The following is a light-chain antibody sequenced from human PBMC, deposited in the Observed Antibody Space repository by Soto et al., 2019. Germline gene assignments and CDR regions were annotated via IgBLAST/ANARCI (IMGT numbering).Light chain of an antibody. CDR3: PQYKSCLRT. J-gene: IGKJ1*01. CDR1: QSLVTN. CDR2: GAS. Sequence: IVMTQSPATLSVSPGDRATLSCRASQSLVTNMAWYQQKPGQAPRLRIYGASIRATGVPARFTGSRSSPEFTLTINSIQSEDFAFYYCPQYKSCLRTFGRGT. V-gene: IGKV3-15*01.